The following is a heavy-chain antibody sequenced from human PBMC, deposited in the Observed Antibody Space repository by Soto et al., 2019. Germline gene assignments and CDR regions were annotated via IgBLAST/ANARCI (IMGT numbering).Heavy chain of an antibody. CDR3: ASGVVVVVAEVGHYYGMDV. D-gene: IGHD2-15*01. CDR1: GFTFSSYA. V-gene: IGHV3-30-3*01. Sequence: GGSLRLSCAASGFTFSSYAMHWVRQAPGKGLEWVAVISYDGSNKYYADSVKGRFTISRDNSKNTLYLQMNSLRAEDTAVYYCASGVVVVVAEVGHYYGMDVWGQGTTVTVSS. CDR2: ISYDGSNK. J-gene: IGHJ6*02.